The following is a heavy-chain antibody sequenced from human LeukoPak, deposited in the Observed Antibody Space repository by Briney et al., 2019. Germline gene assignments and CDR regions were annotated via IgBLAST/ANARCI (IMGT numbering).Heavy chain of an antibody. D-gene: IGHD1-7*01. CDR3: ARVRKGDWNYDY. J-gene: IGHJ4*02. V-gene: IGHV1-2*06. CDR2: INPNSGGT. Sequence: GASVKVSCKASGYTFTGYYMHWERQAPGQGLEWMGRINPNSGGTNYAQKFQGRVTMTRDTSISTAYMELSRLRSDDTAVYYCARVRKGDWNYDYWGQGTLVTVSS. CDR1: GYTFTGYY.